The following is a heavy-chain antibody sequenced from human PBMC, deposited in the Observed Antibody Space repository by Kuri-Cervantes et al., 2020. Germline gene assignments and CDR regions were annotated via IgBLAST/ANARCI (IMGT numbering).Heavy chain of an antibody. CDR3: ARDNSFQDIMWWFDP. Sequence: ASVKVSCKSSGYTFTSHYMHWVRQAPGQGLEWMGLINPNGDSTAYAQKFQGRITMTRDTSTSTDYMELSSLRSEDTAIYYCARDNSFQDIMWWFDPWGQGTLVTVSS. V-gene: IGHV1-46*01. CDR2: INPNGDST. CDR1: GYTFTSHY. J-gene: IGHJ5*02. D-gene: IGHD2-21*01.